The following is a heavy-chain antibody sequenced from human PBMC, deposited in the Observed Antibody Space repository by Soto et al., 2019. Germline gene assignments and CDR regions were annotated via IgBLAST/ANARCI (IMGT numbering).Heavy chain of an antibody. CDR1: GGSISSGGYY. CDR2: IYYSGST. V-gene: IGHV4-31*03. CDR3: ARALVLMVYAPPENWFDP. J-gene: IGHJ5*02. D-gene: IGHD2-8*01. Sequence: SETLSLTCTVSGGSISSGGYYWSWIRQHPGKGLKWIGYIYYSGSTYYNPSLKSRVTISVDTSKNQFSLKLSSVTAADTAVYYCARALVLMVYAPPENWFDPWGQGTQVTVSS.